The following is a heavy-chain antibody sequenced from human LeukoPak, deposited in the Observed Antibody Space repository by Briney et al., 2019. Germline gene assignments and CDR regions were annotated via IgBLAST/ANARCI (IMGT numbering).Heavy chain of an antibody. V-gene: IGHV4-34*01. CDR1: GGSFSGYY. CDR3: ARADQYVWGSYRYPSLGPPQAYYLDY. Sequence: SETLSLTCAVYGGSFSGYYWSWIRQPPGKGLEWIGEINHSGSTNYNPSLKSRVTISVDTSKNQFSLKLSSVTAADTAVYYCARADQYVWGSYRYPSLGPPQAYYLDYWGQGTLVTVSS. J-gene: IGHJ4*02. CDR2: INHSGST. D-gene: IGHD3-16*02.